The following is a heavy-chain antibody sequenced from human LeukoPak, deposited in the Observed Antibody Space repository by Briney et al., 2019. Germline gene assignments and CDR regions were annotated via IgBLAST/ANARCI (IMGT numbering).Heavy chain of an antibody. V-gene: IGHV3-9*01. CDR1: GFTFDDYA. D-gene: IGHD3-10*02. CDR3: GREFLCSGGGGVDV. J-gene: IGHJ6*02. Sequence: GRSLRLSCAASGFTFDDYAMHWVRQAPGKGLEWVSGISWNSGSIGYADSVKGRFTISRDNAKNSLYLQMNSLRAEDTAIYYCGREFLCSGGGGVDVWGQGTTVTVSS. CDR2: ISWNSGSI.